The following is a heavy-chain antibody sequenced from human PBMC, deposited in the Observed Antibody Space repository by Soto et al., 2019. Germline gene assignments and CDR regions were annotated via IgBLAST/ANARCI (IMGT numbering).Heavy chain of an antibody. Sequence: PGGSLRLSCAASGFTFSSYSMNWVRQAPGKGLEWVSYISSSSSTIYYADSVKGRFTISRDNARNSLYLQMNSLRAEDTAVYYCARDDYDFWSGYYYFDYWGQGTLVTVSS. V-gene: IGHV3-48*01. CDR1: GFTFSSYS. CDR3: ARDDYDFWSGYYYFDY. CDR2: ISSSSSTI. D-gene: IGHD3-3*01. J-gene: IGHJ4*02.